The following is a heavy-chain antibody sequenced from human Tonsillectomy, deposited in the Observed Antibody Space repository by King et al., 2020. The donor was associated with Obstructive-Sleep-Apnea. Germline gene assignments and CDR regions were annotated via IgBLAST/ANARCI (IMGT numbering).Heavy chain of an antibody. D-gene: IGHD2-2*01. CDR3: ASPRSPHYCRNTSWPLGIVYGMDV. J-gene: IGHJ6*02. V-gene: IGHV3-21*01. CDR2: ISSSSSYI. CDR1: GFTFSSFS. Sequence: VQLVESGGGLVKPGGSLRLSCAASGFTFSSFSMNWVRQAPGKGLEWVSSISSSSSYIYYADSVKGRFTISRDNAKHSLYLQMNSLRAEDTAVYYCASPRSPHYCRNTSWPLGIVYGMDVWGQGTTVTVPS.